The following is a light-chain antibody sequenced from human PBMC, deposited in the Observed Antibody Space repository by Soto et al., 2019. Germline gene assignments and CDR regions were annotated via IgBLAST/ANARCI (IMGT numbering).Light chain of an antibody. Sequence: IVMTQYPATLSVSPGDRPGVSCSARQRISSNLAWYQQKPGQAPRLLIYGASTRATGIPARFSGSGSGTEFTLTISSLQSEDFAVYYCQQYNNWPRTFGQGTKVDIK. CDR3: QQYNNWPRT. CDR1: QRISSN. V-gene: IGKV3-15*01. CDR2: GAS. J-gene: IGKJ1*01.